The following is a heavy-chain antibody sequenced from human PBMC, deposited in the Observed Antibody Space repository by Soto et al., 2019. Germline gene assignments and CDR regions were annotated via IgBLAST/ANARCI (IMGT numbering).Heavy chain of an antibody. J-gene: IGHJ4*02. CDR2: IYPGDSDT. CDR1: GYSFTSYW. D-gene: IGHD5-12*01. CDR3: ARGMATRSQEGDY. V-gene: IGHV5-51*01. Sequence: PGESLKISCKGSGYSFTSYWIGWVRQIPGKGLEWMGIIYPGDSDTRYSPSFQGQVTISADKSISTAYLQWNSLKASDTAMYYCARGMATRSQEGDYWGQGTLVTVSS.